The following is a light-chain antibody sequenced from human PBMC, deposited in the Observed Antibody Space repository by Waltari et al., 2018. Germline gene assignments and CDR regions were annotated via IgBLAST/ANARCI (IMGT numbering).Light chain of an antibody. Sequence: QSALTQPASVSGSPGQSIPISCTGTSRDVGAYNSVSWYQQHPGNAPKLMIFDGSNRHQGVFNRFAGSKSGNTASLTIFGLQAEDEAGYYGSSYISSSTLELFGGGTSLTVL. J-gene: IGLJ2*01. V-gene: IGLV2-14*03. CDR3: SSYISSSTLEL. CDR2: DGS. CDR1: SRDVGAYNS.